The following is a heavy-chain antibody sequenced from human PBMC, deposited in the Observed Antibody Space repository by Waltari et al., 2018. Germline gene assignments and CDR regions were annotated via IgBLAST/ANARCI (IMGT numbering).Heavy chain of an antibody. J-gene: IGHJ4*02. Sequence: QLQQSGPGLVKPSQTLSLTCAISGDSVSSNSAAWNWIRETPSRGLEWLGRTFYRSKWYNDDAVSVRSRITINTDTSKNQFSLQLNSVTPEDTAVYYCAREGVVGTAFAFWGQGTLVTVSS. D-gene: IGHD2-21*02. CDR1: GDSVSSNSAA. V-gene: IGHV6-1*01. CDR2: TFYRSKWYN. CDR3: AREGVVGTAFAF.